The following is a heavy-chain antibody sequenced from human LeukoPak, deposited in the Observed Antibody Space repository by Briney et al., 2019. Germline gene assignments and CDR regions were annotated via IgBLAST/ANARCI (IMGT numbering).Heavy chain of an antibody. CDR1: GFTSSSYW. D-gene: IGHD4-17*01. CDR3: ARGGDYKNDY. J-gene: IGHJ4*02. CDR2: INGAGSSI. Sequence: GGSLRLSCAASGFTSSSYWMHWVRQTPGKGLVWVSRINGAGSSISYADSVKGRVTISRDNAKNTLYLQMNNLRAEDTAVYYCARGGDYKNDYWGQGTLVTVSS. V-gene: IGHV3-74*01.